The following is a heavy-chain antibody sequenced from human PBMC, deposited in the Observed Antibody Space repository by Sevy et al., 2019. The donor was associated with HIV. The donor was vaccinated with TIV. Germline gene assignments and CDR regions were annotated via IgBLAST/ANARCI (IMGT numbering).Heavy chain of an antibody. D-gene: IGHD2-8*01. CDR3: ARGRKTTEEWLEELDYYYGLDV. V-gene: IGHV3-30*02. Sequence: GSLRLSCAASGFSLTTSDMHWVRQAPGKGLEWVAYVRNDGSNKYYADSVRDRFTISRDSPKNTLYLQMNSLRDEDMAIYYCARGRKTTEEWLEELDYYYGLDVWGQGTTVTVSS. J-gene: IGHJ6*02. CDR2: VRNDGSNK. CDR1: GFSLTTSD.